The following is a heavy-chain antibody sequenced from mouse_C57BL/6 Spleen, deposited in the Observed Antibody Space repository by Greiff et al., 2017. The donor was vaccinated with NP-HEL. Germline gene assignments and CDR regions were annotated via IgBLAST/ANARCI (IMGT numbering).Heavy chain of an antibody. CDR2: IYPGDGDT. J-gene: IGHJ4*01. CDR3: ARGDYYGSRGGYYAMDY. Sequence: VQVVESGAELVKPGASVKISCKASGYAFSSYWMNWVKQRPGKGLEWIGQIYPGDGDTNYNGKFKGKATLTSDKSSSTAYMQLSSLTSEDSAVYFCARGDYYGSRGGYYAMDYWGQGTSVTVSS. V-gene: IGHV1-80*01. CDR1: GYAFSSYW. D-gene: IGHD1-1*01.